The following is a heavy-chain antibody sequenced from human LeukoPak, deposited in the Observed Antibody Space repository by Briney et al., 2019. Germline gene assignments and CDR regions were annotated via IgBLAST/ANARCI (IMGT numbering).Heavy chain of an antibody. J-gene: IGHJ4*02. D-gene: IGHD3-22*01. Sequence: ASVKVSCKASGYTFTDYYIHWVRQAPGQGLEWMGWINPSTGGTNYAQKFQGRVTMTRDTSITTAYMDLSSLGSDDTAVFFCARDHPYYDVSGFLYYFDYWGQGTLVTVPS. CDR3: ARDHPYYDVSGFLYYFDY. CDR2: INPSTGGT. CDR1: GYTFTDYY. V-gene: IGHV1-2*02.